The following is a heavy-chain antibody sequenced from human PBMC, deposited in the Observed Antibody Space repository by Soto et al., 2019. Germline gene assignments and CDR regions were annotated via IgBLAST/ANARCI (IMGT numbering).Heavy chain of an antibody. J-gene: IGHJ6*02. Sequence: QVQLVQSGAEVKEPGSSVRVSCKASGGTFDNFIMNWVRQTPGQGLEWMGGIVPMLGTPTYAEKFKGRVTISASGSTGTWYMEVTRLRAEDKAIYYCARNGTYSSSLSQYSGMDVWGQGTTVTVSS. CDR2: IVPMLGTP. V-gene: IGHV1-69*01. D-gene: IGHD1-26*01. CDR3: ARNGTYSSSLSQYSGMDV. CDR1: GGTFDNFI.